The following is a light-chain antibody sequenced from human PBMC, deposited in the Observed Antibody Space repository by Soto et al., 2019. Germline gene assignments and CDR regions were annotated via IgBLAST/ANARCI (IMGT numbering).Light chain of an antibody. J-gene: IGKJ2*01. CDR3: QHYDGSPRT. CDR2: GVF. V-gene: IGKV3-20*01. Sequence: ETVLTHSPGTVSLSPGERATLSCTTSQSVRSNYLAWYQQKPGQAPRLLIYGVFSRATGIPDRFSGSGSGTDFTLTISGLEPEDSAVYYCQHYDGSPRTFGQGTKLEI. CDR1: QSVRSNY.